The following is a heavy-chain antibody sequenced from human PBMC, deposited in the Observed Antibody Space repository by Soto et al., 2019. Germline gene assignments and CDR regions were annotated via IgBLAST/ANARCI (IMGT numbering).Heavy chain of an antibody. CDR2: IYYSGST. J-gene: IGHJ6*02. D-gene: IGHD3-10*01. V-gene: IGHV4-59*01. CDR1: GGSISSYY. Sequence: PSETLSLTCTVSGGSISSYYWSWIRQPPGKGLEWIGYIYYSGSTNYNPSLKSRVTISVDTSKNQFSLKLGSVTAADRAVYYCARDSSGGMDVWGQGTTVTVSS. CDR3: ARDSSGGMDV.